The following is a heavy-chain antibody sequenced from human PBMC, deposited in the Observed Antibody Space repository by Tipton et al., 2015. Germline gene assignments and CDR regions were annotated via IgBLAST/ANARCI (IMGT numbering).Heavy chain of an antibody. D-gene: IGHD1-26*01. J-gene: IGHJ4*02. CDR3: ARGYGGSYLPFDY. CDR2: TYYRSKWYD. V-gene: IGHV6-1*01. CDR1: GESVSSDSAA. Sequence: GLVKPSQTLSLTCAISGESVSSDSAAWHWIRQSPSRGLEWLGRTYYRSKWYDDYAVSVKSRITINPDTSKNQFSLQLNSVTPEDTAVYYCARGYGGSYLPFDYWGQGTLVTVSS.